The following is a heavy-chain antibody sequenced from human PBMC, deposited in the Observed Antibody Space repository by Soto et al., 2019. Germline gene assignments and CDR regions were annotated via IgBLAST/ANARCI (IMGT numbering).Heavy chain of an antibody. CDR3: AKGNSGYSYGRRRENWFDP. CDR1: GGSISSYY. J-gene: IGHJ5*02. D-gene: IGHD5-18*01. Sequence: ETLSLTCTVSGGSISSYYWSWIRQPPGKGLEWIGYIYYSGSTNYNPSLKSRVTMSVDTSKNQFSLKLSSVTAADTAVYYCAKGNSGYSYGRRRENWFDPWGQGTLVTVSS. CDR2: IYYSGST. V-gene: IGHV4-59*01.